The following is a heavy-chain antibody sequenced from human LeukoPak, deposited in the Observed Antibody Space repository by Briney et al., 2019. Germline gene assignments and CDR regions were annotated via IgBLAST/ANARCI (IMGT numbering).Heavy chain of an antibody. D-gene: IGHD3-22*01. CDR3: TRDTPYDSSGYYYSFYYYYYYMDV. V-gene: IGHV3-49*04. J-gene: IGHJ6*03. CDR1: GFTFGDYA. Sequence: GRSLRLSCTASGFTFGDYAMSWVRQAPGKGLEWVGFIRSKGYRGTTEYAASVKGRFTISRDDSKSIAYLQMNSLKTEDTAVYYCTRDTPYDSSGYYYSFYYYYYYMDVWGKGTTVTVSS. CDR2: IRSKGYRGTT.